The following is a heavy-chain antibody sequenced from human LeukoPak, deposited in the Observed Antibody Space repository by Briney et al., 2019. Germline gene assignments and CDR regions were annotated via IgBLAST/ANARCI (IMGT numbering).Heavy chain of an antibody. CDR1: GFTFSSYA. CDR2: ISYDGSNK. J-gene: IGHJ4*02. CDR3: ARDKDYYDSSGYPDY. Sequence: GGSLRLSCSASGFTFSSYAMHWVRQAPGKGLEWVAVISYDGSNKYYADSVKGRFTISRDNSKNTLYLQMNSLRAEDTAVYYCARDKDYYDSSGYPDYWGQGTLVTVSS. V-gene: IGHV3-30-3*01. D-gene: IGHD3-22*01.